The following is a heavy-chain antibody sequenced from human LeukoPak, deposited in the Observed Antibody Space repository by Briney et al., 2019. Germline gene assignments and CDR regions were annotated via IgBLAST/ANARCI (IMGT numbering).Heavy chain of an antibody. CDR3: ARDQSSSSGWFSGAYYYYMDV. Sequence: ASVKVSCKASGYTFTSYGISWVRQAPGQGLEWMGWISAYNGNTNYAQKLQGRVTMTTDTSTSTAYMELRSLRSDDTAVYYCARDQSSSSGWFSGAYYYYMDVWGKGTTVTVSS. CDR2: ISAYNGNT. J-gene: IGHJ6*03. CDR1: GYTFTSYG. D-gene: IGHD6-19*01. V-gene: IGHV1-18*01.